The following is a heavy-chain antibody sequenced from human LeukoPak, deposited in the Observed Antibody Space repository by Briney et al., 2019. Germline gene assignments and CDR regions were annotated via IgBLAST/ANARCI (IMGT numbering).Heavy chain of an antibody. CDR3: ARGMEVVVDAFDI. CDR1: GHTFTGYY. CDR2: INANSGDT. Sequence: ASVKVSCKASGHTFTGYYMHWARQAPGQGLEWMGWINANSGDTNYAQKFQGRVTMTRDTSISTAYMELSRLRSDDTAVYYCARGMEVVVDAFDIWGQGTMVTASS. J-gene: IGHJ3*02. D-gene: IGHD3-22*01. V-gene: IGHV1-2*02.